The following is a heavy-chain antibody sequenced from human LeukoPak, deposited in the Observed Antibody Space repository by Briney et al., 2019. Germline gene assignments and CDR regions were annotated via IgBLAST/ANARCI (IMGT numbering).Heavy chain of an antibody. Sequence: ASVKVSCKASGYTFISYDINWVRQAPGQGLEWMGWMNPNSGNIGYAQKFQGRVTMTRNTSISTAYMDLSSLRSEDTAVYYCARVGLIGDFWSGYDYWGQGTLVTVSS. J-gene: IGHJ4*02. CDR2: MNPNSGNI. V-gene: IGHV1-8*01. D-gene: IGHD3-3*01. CDR1: GYTFISYD. CDR3: ARVGLIGDFWSGYDY.